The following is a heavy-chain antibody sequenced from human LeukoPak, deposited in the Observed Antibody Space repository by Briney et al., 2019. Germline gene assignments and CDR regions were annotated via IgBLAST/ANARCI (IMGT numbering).Heavy chain of an antibody. Sequence: GGSLSLSCAASGLTVSSNYMSWVRQAPGKGLEWVSVIYSGGTTYYADSVKGRFTISRDSSKNTLYLQMNSLRAEDSAVYYCATEVGQYWGQGTLVTVSS. CDR3: ATEVGQY. V-gene: IGHV3-66*02. J-gene: IGHJ4*02. CDR1: GLTVSSNY. CDR2: IYSGGTT.